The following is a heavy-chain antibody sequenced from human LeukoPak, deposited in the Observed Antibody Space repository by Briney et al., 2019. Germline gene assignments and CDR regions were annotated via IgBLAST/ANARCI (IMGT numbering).Heavy chain of an antibody. CDR1: GGTFSSYA. CDR2: IIPIFGTA. V-gene: IGHV1-69*06. CDR3: ARDCSGGSCYKTTPYYYYGMDV. J-gene: IGHJ6*04. D-gene: IGHD2-15*01. Sequence: SVKVSCKASGGTFSSYAISWVRQAPGQGLEWMGGIIPIFGTANYAQKFQGGVTITADKSTSTAYMELSSLRSEDTAVYYCARDCSGGSCYKTTPYYYYGMDVWGKGTTVTVSS.